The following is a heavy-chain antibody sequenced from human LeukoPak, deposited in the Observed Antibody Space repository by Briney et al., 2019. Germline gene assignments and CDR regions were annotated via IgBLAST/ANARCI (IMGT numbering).Heavy chain of an antibody. CDR1: GLTFSDYH. V-gene: IGHV3-11*01. D-gene: IGHD3-3*01. Sequence: PGGSLRLSCAASGLTFSDYHMSWIRQAPGKGPEWVSHISDNGRTKYYANSVQGRFTVSRDNAKNSLYLRMNSLRADDTAVYYCATVHFGYFTFWGQGTLVPVSS. J-gene: IGHJ4*02. CDR3: ATVHFGYFTF. CDR2: ISDNGRTK.